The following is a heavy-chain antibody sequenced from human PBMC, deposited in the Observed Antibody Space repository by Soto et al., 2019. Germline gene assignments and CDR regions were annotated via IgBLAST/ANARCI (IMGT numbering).Heavy chain of an antibody. CDR3: ARGFGSSWYYFDY. CDR1: GDSVSKYY. J-gene: IGHJ4*02. CDR2: IYTCGGT. Sequence: SETLSLTCTVSGDSVSKYYWNWIRQPAGKGLEWIGRIYTCGGTNYNPSLKSRVTMSVDTSRNQFSLKLSSVTAADTAVYYCARGFGSSWYYFDYWGQGTLVTVSS. V-gene: IGHV4-4*07. D-gene: IGHD6-13*01.